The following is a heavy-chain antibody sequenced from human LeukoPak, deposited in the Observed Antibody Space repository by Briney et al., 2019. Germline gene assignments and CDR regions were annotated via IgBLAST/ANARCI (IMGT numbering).Heavy chain of an antibody. Sequence: GGSLRLSCAASGFTFSSYDMHWVRQAPGKGLEWVSAISGSGGSTYYADSVKGRFTISRDNSKNTLYLQMNSLRAEDTAVYYCAKDLRVVVPVLEDYWGQGTLVTVSS. CDR3: AKDLRVVVPVLEDY. CDR1: GFTFSSYD. J-gene: IGHJ4*02. V-gene: IGHV3-23*01. D-gene: IGHD2-2*01. CDR2: ISGSGGST.